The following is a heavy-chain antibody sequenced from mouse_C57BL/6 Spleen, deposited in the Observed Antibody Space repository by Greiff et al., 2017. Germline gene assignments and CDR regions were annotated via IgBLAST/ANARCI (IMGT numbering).Heavy chain of an antibody. V-gene: IGHV5-9*01. CDR1: GFTFSSYT. D-gene: IGHD2-5*01. CDR2: ISGGGGNT. Sequence: EVKLMESGGGLVKPGGSLKLSCAASGFTFSSYTMSWVRQTPEKRLEWVATISGGGGNTYYPDSVKGRFTISRDNAKNTLYLQMSSLRSEDTALYYCARDSNYGFAYWGQGTLVTVSA. CDR3: ARDSNYGFAY. J-gene: IGHJ3*01.